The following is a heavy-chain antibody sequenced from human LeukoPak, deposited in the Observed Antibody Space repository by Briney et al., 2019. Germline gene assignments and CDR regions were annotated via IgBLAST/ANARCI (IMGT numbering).Heavy chain of an antibody. D-gene: IGHD3-3*01. CDR2: IKQDGSEK. J-gene: IGHJ5*02. Sequence: GGSLRLSCEASGFTFSSYWMSWVRQAPGKGLEWVANIKQDGSEKYYVDSVKGRFTISRDNAKNSLYLQMNSLRAEDTAVYYCARVFSDFWSGYSYGWWFDPWGQGTLVTVSS. V-gene: IGHV3-7*01. CDR3: ARVFSDFWSGYSYGWWFDP. CDR1: GFTFSSYW.